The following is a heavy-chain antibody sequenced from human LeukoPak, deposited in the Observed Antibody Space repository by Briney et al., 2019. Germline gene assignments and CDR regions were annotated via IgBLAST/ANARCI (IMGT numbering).Heavy chain of an antibody. Sequence: GGSLRLSCAASGFTFSDYYMSWIRQAPGKGLEWVSYISSSGTTIYYADSVKGRFTISRDNAKNSLYLQMNSLRAEDTAVYYCARCGYSYYYLLADYDYYMDVWGKGTTVTVSS. D-gene: IGHD5-18*01. CDR2: ISSSGTTI. J-gene: IGHJ6*03. V-gene: IGHV3-11*04. CDR3: ARCGYSYYYLLADYDYYMDV. CDR1: GFTFSDYY.